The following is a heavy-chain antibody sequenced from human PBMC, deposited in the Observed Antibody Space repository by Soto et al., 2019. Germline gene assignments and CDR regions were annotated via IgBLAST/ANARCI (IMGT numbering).Heavy chain of an antibody. CDR2: IYPGDSDT. CDR3: ARHGSSSTSNYYYYGMDV. V-gene: IGHV5-51*01. CDR1: GYSFTTYW. D-gene: IGHD3-10*01. Sequence: GESLKISCKASGYSFTTYWIGWVRQMPGRGLEWMGIIYPGDSDTRYSPSFQGQVTISADKSISTTYLQWSSLKAPDTAMYCCARHGSSSTSNYYYYGMDVWGQGTTVTVSS. J-gene: IGHJ6*01.